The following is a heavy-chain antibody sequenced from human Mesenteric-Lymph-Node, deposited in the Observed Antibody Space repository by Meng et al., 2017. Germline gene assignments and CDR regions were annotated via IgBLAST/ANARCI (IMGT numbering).Heavy chain of an antibody. D-gene: IGHD3-16*02. J-gene: IGHJ4*02. V-gene: IGHV4-59*08. CDR1: GGSISTYY. Sequence: QWRLQESGPGLVKPSETLSLTCAVSGGSISTYYWSWIRQPPGKGLEWIGNNYYSGSTNYNPSLASRVTISVDSSKNQFSLKLSSVTAADTAVYYCARHQNGGTYPLDYWGQGTLVTVSS. CDR3: ARHQNGGTYPLDY. CDR2: NYYSGST.